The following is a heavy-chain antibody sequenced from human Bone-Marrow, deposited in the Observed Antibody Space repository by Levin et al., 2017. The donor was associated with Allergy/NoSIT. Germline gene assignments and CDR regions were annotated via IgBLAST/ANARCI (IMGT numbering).Heavy chain of an antibody. CDR2: IDPNNGGT. D-gene: IGHD3-16*01. CDR1: GYAFSGYY. CDR3: ATMTRPVPGGVTAYPYYGLDA. J-gene: IGHJ6*02. Sequence: WASVKVSCKTSGYAFSGYYMHWVRQAPGQGLQWMGRIDPNNGGTKYIPIFQGRVTLTRDRSSSTAYMELSGLTTGDTAIYYCATMTRPVPGGVTAYPYYGLDAWGQGTTVTVSS. V-gene: IGHV1-2*02.